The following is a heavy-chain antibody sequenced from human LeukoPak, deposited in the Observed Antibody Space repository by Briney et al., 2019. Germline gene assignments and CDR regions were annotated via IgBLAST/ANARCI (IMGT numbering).Heavy chain of an antibody. J-gene: IGHJ3*02. CDR1: GFTVSSNY. V-gene: IGHV3-66*01. CDR2: IYSGGST. CDR3: AREYYDILTGRDAFDI. Sequence: GGSLRLSCAASGFTVSSNYMSWVRQAPGKGLEWVSVIYSGGSTYYADSVKGRFTISRDNSKNTLYLQMNSLRAEDTAVYYCAREYYDILTGRDAFDIWGQGTMVTVSS. D-gene: IGHD3-9*01.